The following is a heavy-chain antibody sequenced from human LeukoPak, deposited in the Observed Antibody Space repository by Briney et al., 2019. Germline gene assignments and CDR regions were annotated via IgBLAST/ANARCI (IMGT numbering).Heavy chain of an antibody. J-gene: IGHJ5*02. CDR2: ISGGGSYI. V-gene: IGHV3-21*01. CDR3: PRDRVASGRFGEVAS. D-gene: IGHD3-10*01. CDR1: GFTFNTYS. Sequence: GGSLRLSCAASGFTFNTYSMNWVRQAPGKGLEWVSFISGGGSYIYYAESVKGRFTISRDNAKNSLYLQMNSLRAEDTAIYYCPRDRVASGRFGEVASWGQGTLVTVSS.